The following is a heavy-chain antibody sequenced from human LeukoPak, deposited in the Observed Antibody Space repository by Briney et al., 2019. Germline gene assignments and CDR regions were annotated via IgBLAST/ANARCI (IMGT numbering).Heavy chain of an antibody. CDR1: GYSFTSYW. Sequence: GESLKISGKGSGYSFTSYWITGVRQMPGKGLEWMGRIDPSYSYTNYSPSCQGHVTISADKSINTPYLQWSRLKASDTAMYYCARLIFGYSGYGDDDYWGQGNLVTVSS. CDR2: IDPSYSYT. D-gene: IGHD5-12*01. V-gene: IGHV5-10-1*01. J-gene: IGHJ4*02. CDR3: ARLIFGYSGYGDDDY.